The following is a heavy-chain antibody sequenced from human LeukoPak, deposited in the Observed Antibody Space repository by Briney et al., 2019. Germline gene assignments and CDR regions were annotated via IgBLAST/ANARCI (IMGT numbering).Heavy chain of an antibody. CDR2: IYTDGPR. V-gene: IGHV3-53*01. CDR3: ARMSHIATAGTLFFDY. CDR1: GFTVISNY. Sequence: GGSLRLSCAVSGFTVISNYMSWVRQAPGKGLEWVSVIYTDGPRYYADSVKGRFTISRDNSKNTVYLQMNSLRAEDTAVYYCARMSHIATAGTLFFDYWGQGTLVTVSS. D-gene: IGHD6-25*01. J-gene: IGHJ4*02.